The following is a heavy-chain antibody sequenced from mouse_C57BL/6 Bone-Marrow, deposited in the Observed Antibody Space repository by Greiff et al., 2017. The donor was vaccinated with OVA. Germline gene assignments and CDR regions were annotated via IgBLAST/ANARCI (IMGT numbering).Heavy chain of an antibody. V-gene: IGHV1-42*01. Sequence: EVQLVESGPELVKPGASVKISCKASGYSFTGYYMNWVKQSPEKSLEWIGEITPSTGGTTYNQKFKAKATLTVDKSSSTAYMQLKSLTSEDSAVYYCARFDYWGQGTTLTVSS. CDR2: ITPSTGGT. J-gene: IGHJ2*01. CDR3: ARFDY. CDR1: GYSFTGYY.